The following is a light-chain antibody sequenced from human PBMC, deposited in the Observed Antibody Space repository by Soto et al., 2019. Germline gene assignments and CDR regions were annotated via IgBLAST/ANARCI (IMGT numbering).Light chain of an antibody. Sequence: QMTQSPSSLSASVGARVTITCRASQNIRTYLNWYQQKPGNAPSLLIYGASTLQSGVPSRLSGSGSATAFTLTITSLQPEDFATYYCQQSYTTPRTFGQGTKVEIK. CDR3: QQSYTTPRT. J-gene: IGKJ1*01. V-gene: IGKV1-39*01. CDR2: GAS. CDR1: QNIRTY.